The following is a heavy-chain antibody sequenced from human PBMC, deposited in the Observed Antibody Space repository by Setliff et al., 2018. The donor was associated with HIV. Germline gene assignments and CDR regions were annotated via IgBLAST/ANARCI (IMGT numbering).Heavy chain of an antibody. CDR3: ARRPVSDTFDV. J-gene: IGHJ3*01. CDR1: GYNFISYY. Sequence: GESLKISCKASGYNFISYYIGWVRQMPGKGLEWMGIIYPGDSDTRYGPSFEGQVTISADWSITTAFLQWNSLKASDTAMYYCARRPVSDTFDVWGQGTMVTVSS. CDR2: IYPGDSDT. V-gene: IGHV5-51*01.